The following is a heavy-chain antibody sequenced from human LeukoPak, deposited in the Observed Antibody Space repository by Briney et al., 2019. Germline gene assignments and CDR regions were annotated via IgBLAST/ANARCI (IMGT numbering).Heavy chain of an antibody. CDR2: IYYSGST. J-gene: IGHJ4*02. CDR1: GGPISSYY. D-gene: IGHD3-22*01. Sequence: SETLSLACTVSGGPISSYYWSWIRQPPGKGLEWIGYIYYSGSTNYNPSLKSRVTISVDTSKNQFSLKLSSVTAADTAVYYCARLLSLNLNYYDSSGYPFDYWGQGTLVTVSS. V-gene: IGHV4-59*08. CDR3: ARLLSLNLNYYDSSGYPFDY.